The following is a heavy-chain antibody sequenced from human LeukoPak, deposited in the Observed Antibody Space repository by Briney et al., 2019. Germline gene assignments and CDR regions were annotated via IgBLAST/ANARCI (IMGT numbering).Heavy chain of an antibody. D-gene: IGHD3-10*01. CDR3: VTDRRGILVRGTTFDY. V-gene: IGHV3-64D*06. CDR2: ISSNGGST. J-gene: IGHJ4*02. Sequence: GESLRLSFSASGFTFRSYAMHWVRQAPGKGLGYVSAISSNGGSTYYADSVKGRFTISRDNSKNTLYLQMSSLRAEDTAVYYCVTDRRGILVRGTTFDYWGQGTLVTVSS. CDR1: GFTFRSYA.